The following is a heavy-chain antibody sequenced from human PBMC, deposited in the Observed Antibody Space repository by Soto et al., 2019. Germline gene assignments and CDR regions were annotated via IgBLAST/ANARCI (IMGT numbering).Heavy chain of an antibody. Sequence: SETLSLTCAVYGGSFSGYYWSWIRQPPGKGLEWIGEINHSGSTNYNPSLKSRVTISVDTSKNQFSLKLSSVTAADTAVYYCARRHYDFWSGYRDYWGQGTPVTVSS. CDR2: INHSGST. J-gene: IGHJ4*02. V-gene: IGHV4-34*01. CDR3: ARRHYDFWSGYRDY. CDR1: GGSFSGYY. D-gene: IGHD3-3*01.